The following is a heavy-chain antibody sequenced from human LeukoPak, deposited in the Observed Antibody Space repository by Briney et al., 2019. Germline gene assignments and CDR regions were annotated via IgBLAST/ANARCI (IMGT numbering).Heavy chain of an antibody. CDR1: GGSFSGYY. V-gene: IGHV4-34*01. CDR3: AREGTTHRSDP. CDR2: INHSGST. J-gene: IGHJ5*02. Sequence: SETLSLTCAVYGGSFSGYYWSWIRQPPGKGLEWIGEINHSGSTNYNPSLKSRVTISVDTSKNQFSLKLSSVTAADTAVYYCAREGTTHRSDPWGQGTLVTVSP. D-gene: IGHD1-1*01.